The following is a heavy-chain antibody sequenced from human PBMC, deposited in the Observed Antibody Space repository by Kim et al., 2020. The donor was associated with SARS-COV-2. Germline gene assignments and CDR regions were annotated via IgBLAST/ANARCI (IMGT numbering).Heavy chain of an antibody. CDR2: IYYSGST. Sequence: SETLSLTCTVSGGSISSSSYYWGWIRQPPGKGLEGIGSIYYSGSTYYNPPLKSRGTITVDTTKNQFSLKLSTVTAADTAAVYCSRYMVRGADSDYRGQG. D-gene: IGHD3-10*01. CDR3: SRYMVRGADSDY. CDR1: GGSISSSSYY. V-gene: IGHV4-39*01. J-gene: IGHJ4*02.